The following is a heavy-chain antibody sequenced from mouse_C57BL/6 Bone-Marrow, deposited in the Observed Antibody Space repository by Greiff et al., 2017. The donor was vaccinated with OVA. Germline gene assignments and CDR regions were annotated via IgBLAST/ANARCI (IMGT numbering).Heavy chain of an antibody. J-gene: IGHJ3*01. D-gene: IGHD3-2*02. Sequence: EVKLMESGGDLVRPGGSLKLSCAASGFTFSSYGMSWVRQTPDKRLEWVATISSGGSYTYYPASVKGRFTISRDNAKNTLYLQMSSLKAEDTAMYYWARLRQLRRAYWGQGTPVTVSA. CDR3: ARLRQLRRAY. CDR2: ISSGGSYT. V-gene: IGHV5-6*01. CDR1: GFTFSSYG.